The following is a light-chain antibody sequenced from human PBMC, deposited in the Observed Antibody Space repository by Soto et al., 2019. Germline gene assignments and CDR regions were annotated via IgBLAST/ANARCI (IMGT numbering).Light chain of an antibody. J-gene: IGKJ1*01. CDR1: QSVSSN. Sequence: IVMTQSPATLSVSPGERATLSCRASQSVSSNLAWYQQKPGQAPRLLIYGASTRATGIPARFSGSGSGTEFTLTINSLQSEDFAVYYCQQYNNWVTFGQGTKVEIK. CDR2: GAS. CDR3: QQYNNWVT. V-gene: IGKV3-15*01.